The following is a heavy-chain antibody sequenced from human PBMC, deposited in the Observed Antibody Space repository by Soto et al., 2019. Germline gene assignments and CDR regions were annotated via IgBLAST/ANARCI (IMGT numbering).Heavy chain of an antibody. CDR2: ITSSGGTT. J-gene: IGHJ5*02. CDR1: RITFSSYA. Sequence: GGSLRLSCAGSRITFSSYAMTWVRQAPGKGLEWVSTITSSGGTTYYADSVKGRFTVSRDNSRNTLYLQMNSLRAEDTAVYYCANCPTLYTPTYHWFDPWGQGTLVTVSS. D-gene: IGHD2-15*01. CDR3: ANCPTLYTPTYHWFDP. V-gene: IGHV3-23*01.